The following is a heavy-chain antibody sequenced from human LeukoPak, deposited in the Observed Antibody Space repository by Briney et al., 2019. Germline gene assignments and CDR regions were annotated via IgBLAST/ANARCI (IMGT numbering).Heavy chain of an antibody. CDR1: GGSISSSSYY. CDR3: ARVHDYIYYFDY. CDR2: IYYSGST. Sequence: SETLSLTCTVSGGSISSSSYYWGWIRQPPGKGLEWIGSIYYSGSTYYNPSLKSRVTISVDTSKNQFSLKLSSVTAADTAVYYCARVHDYIYYFDYWGQGTLVTVSS. J-gene: IGHJ4*02. D-gene: IGHD4-11*01. V-gene: IGHV4-39*07.